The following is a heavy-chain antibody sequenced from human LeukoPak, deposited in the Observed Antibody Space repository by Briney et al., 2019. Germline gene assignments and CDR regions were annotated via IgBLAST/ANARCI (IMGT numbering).Heavy chain of an antibody. J-gene: IGHJ4*02. Sequence: GGSLRLSCAASGFTFSSFALSWVPQAPGKGLEWISGISGSGGRTDYADSVKGRFTISRDNSKNTLYLQMSSLRADDTALYYCAKSPPRCSGGSCYGYWGQGTLVTVSS. CDR1: GFTFSSFA. CDR3: AKSPPRCSGGSCYGY. CDR2: ISGSGGRT. D-gene: IGHD2-15*01. V-gene: IGHV3-23*01.